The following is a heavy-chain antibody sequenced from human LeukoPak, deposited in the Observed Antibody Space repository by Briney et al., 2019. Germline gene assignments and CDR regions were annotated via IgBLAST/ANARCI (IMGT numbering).Heavy chain of an antibody. J-gene: IGHJ4*02. CDR2: IYSGGST. CDR1: GFTVSSSF. CDR3: AKGRGYSGYDFFDY. Sequence: GGSLRLSCAASGFTVSSSFMSWVRQAPGKGLEWVSVIYSGGSTYYADSVKGRFTISRDNSKNTLYLQMNSLRAEDTALYYCAKGRGYSGYDFFDYWGQGTLVTVSS. D-gene: IGHD5-12*01. V-gene: IGHV3-53*01.